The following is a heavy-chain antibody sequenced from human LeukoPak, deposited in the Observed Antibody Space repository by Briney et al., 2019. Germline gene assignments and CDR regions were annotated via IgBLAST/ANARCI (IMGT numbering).Heavy chain of an antibody. J-gene: IGHJ4*02. CDR2: IKSKTDGGTT. D-gene: IGHD3-22*01. V-gene: IGHV3-15*01. Sequence: GGSLRLSCAASGFTFSNAWMSWVRQAPGKGLEWVGRIKSKTDGGTTDYAAPVKGRFTISRDDSKNTLYLQMNSPKTEDTAVYYCTTDPYYYDSSGYHYWGQGTLVTVSS. CDR3: TTDPYYYDSSGYHY. CDR1: GFTFSNAW.